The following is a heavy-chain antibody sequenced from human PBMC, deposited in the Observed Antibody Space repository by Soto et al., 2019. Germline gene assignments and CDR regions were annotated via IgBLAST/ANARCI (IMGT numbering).Heavy chain of an antibody. Sequence: GGSLRLSCAASGFTFSSYAMSWVRQAPGKGLEWVSAISGSGGSTYYADSVKGRFTISRDNSKNTLYLQMNSLRAEDTAVYYCAKVVNTGGSGSSPFDYWGQGTLVTVSS. CDR1: GFTFSSYA. CDR3: AKVVNTGGSGSSPFDY. V-gene: IGHV3-23*01. J-gene: IGHJ4*02. CDR2: ISGSGGST. D-gene: IGHD3-10*01.